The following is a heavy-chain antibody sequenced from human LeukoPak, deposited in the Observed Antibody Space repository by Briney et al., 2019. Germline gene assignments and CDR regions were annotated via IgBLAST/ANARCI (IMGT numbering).Heavy chain of an antibody. Sequence: GASVKVSCKASGFTFTVYYMHWVRQAPGQGLEWMGWINPNSGGTIYAQTFQGRVTMPRDTSISTAYMELSRLRSDDTAVYYCARDRYMITFGGVYDYWGQGTLVTVSS. V-gene: IGHV1-2*02. CDR2: INPNSGGT. CDR3: ARDRYMITFGGVYDY. J-gene: IGHJ4*02. CDR1: GFTFTVYY. D-gene: IGHD3-16*01.